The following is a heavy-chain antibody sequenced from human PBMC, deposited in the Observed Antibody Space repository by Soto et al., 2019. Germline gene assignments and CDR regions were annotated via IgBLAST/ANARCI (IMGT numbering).Heavy chain of an antibody. CDR2: IYPGNSDT. J-gene: IGHJ4*02. CDR3: ARHVYYDVLKKNY. D-gene: IGHD3-9*01. Sequence: ELQLVQSVAEVRNPGESLKISCKGSGYNFANYWIGWVRQMPGKGLEWMGIIYPGNSDTRYSPSFQGQVTISADTSISTAYLEWSSLKASDSAIYYCARHVYYDVLKKNYWGQGTLVTVSS. V-gene: IGHV5-51*01. CDR1: GYNFANYW.